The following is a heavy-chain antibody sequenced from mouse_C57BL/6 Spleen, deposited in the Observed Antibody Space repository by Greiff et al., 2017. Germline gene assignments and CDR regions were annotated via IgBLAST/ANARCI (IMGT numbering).Heavy chain of an antibody. CDR1: GYTFTSYW. J-gene: IGHJ2*01. Sequence: VQLQQSGAELVMPGASVKLSCKASGYTFTSYWVHWVKQRPGQGLEWIGEIDPSDSYTNYNQKFKGKSTLTVDKSSSTAYMQLSSLTSEDSAVYYCAREGSRYSNSFDYWGQGTTLTVSS. V-gene: IGHV1-69*01. CDR2: IDPSDSYT. D-gene: IGHD2-5*01. CDR3: AREGSRYSNSFDY.